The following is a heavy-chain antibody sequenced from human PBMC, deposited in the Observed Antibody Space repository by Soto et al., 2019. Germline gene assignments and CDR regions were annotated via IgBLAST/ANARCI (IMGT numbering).Heavy chain of an antibody. J-gene: IGHJ4*02. CDR2: IYRTGST. D-gene: IGHD1-7*01. CDR1: GGSFTSNNW. Sequence: PSETLSLTCAVSGGSFTSNNWWTWVRQPPGQWLEWIGEIYRTGSTNYNPSLKSRVTISLDKSENQFSLKVTSLTAADTAVYYCASRDPGTSVDYWGQGTLVTVS. CDR3: ASRDPGTSVDY. V-gene: IGHV4-4*02.